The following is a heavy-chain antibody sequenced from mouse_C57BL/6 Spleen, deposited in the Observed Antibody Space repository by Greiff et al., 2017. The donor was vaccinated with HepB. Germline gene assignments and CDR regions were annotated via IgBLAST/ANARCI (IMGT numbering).Heavy chain of an antibody. CDR1: GYTFTSYG. D-gene: IGHD1-1*02. CDR3: AREWSDWYFDV. J-gene: IGHJ1*03. Sequence: QVQLKQSGAELARPGASVKLSCKASGYTFTSYGISWVKQRTGQGLEWIGEIYPRSGNTYYNEKFKGKATLTADKSSSTAYMELRSLTSEDSAVYFCAREWSDWYFDVWGTGTTVTVSS. CDR2: IYPRSGNT. V-gene: IGHV1-81*01.